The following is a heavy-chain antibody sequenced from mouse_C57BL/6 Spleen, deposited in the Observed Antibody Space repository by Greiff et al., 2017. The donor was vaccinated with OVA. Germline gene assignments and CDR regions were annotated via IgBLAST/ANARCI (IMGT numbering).Heavy chain of an antibody. V-gene: IGHV2-2*01. D-gene: IGHD2-5*01. CDR1: GFSLTSYG. CDR2: IWSGGST. Sequence: QVQLQQSGPGLVQPSQSLSITCTVSGFSLTSYGVHWVRQSPGKGLEWLGVIWSGGSTDYNAAFISRLSISKDNSKSQVFFKMNSLQADDTAIYYCARKSEGDSNSDAMDYWGQGTSVTVSA. J-gene: IGHJ4*01. CDR3: ARKSEGDSNSDAMDY.